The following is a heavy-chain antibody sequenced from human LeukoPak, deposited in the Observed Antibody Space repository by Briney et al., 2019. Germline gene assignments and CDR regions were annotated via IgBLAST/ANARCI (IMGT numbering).Heavy chain of an antibody. CDR2: ISWNGAYK. CDR3: VKDRGSAGITPLDS. Sequence: GGSLRLSCAASGFSFGSYGMPWVRQAPGKGLEWVSGISWNGAYKDYADSVKGRFTISRDSAKNSVHLQMNRLTPDDTALYFCVKDRGSAGITPLDSWGQGTLVAVSS. CDR1: GFSFGSYG. D-gene: IGHD1-14*01. V-gene: IGHV3-9*01. J-gene: IGHJ4*02.